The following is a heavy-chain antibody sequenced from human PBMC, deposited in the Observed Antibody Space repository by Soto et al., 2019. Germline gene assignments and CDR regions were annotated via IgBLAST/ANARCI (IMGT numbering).Heavy chain of an antibody. V-gene: IGHV4-39*01. CDR2: IYYSGRA. CDR1: GGSITSSSYY. CDR3: ARLGPNFYDSENYFS. Sequence: SETLSLTCTVSGGSITSSSYYWGWIRQPPGKGLEWIGSIYYSGRAYYSPSLKSRVTISVDTSKNQFSLKLSSVTAADTAIYYCARLGPNFYDSENYFSWGQGTLVTVSS. J-gene: IGHJ5*02. D-gene: IGHD3-10*01.